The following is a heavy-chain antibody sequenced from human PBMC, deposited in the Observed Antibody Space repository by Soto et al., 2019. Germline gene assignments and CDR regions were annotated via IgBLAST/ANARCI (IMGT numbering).Heavy chain of an antibody. CDR3: ANILQDDYGDLKFDY. Sequence: GGSLRLSCAASGFTFSSYAMSWVRQAPGKGLEWVSAISGSGGSTYYADSVKGRFTISRDNSKNTLYLQMNSLRAEDTAVYYCANILQDDYGDLKFDYWGQGTLVTVSS. V-gene: IGHV3-23*01. J-gene: IGHJ4*02. D-gene: IGHD4-17*01. CDR1: GFTFSSYA. CDR2: ISGSGGST.